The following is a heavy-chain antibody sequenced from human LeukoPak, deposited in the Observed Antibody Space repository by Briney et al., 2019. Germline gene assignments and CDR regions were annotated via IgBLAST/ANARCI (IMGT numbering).Heavy chain of an antibody. Sequence: PGGSLRLSCAASGFTFSSYEMNWVRQAPGKGLEWVSYISSSGSTIYYADSVKGRFTISRDNAKNSLYLQMNSLRAEDTAVYYCARGGTHHYDILTGYYLITHYFDYWGQGTLVTVSS. J-gene: IGHJ4*02. CDR2: ISSSGSTI. V-gene: IGHV3-48*03. CDR3: ARGGTHHYDILTGYYLITHYFDY. CDR1: GFTFSSYE. D-gene: IGHD3-9*01.